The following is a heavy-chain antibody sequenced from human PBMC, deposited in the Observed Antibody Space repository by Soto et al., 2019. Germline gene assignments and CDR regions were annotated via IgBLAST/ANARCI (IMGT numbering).Heavy chain of an antibody. CDR3: ARVEGWTDEAFGN. D-gene: IGHD2-15*01. CDR1: GFTVSNYG. Sequence: QVQLVESGGGVVQPGQSLRLSCAASGFTVSNYGMHWVRQAPGKGLEWVAVIWKDGNNKYYRDSVKGRFTMSRDKSKNTRELEISSVRGEDTAVYYCARVEGWTDEAFGNWGQGKIVTVYS. CDR2: IWKDGNNK. V-gene: IGHV3-33*01. J-gene: IGHJ3*02.